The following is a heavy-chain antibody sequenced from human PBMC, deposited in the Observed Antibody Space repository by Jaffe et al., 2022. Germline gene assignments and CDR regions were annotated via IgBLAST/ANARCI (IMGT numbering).Heavy chain of an antibody. CDR1: GGSISSSNW. CDR3: ARTAVADMGTYYYYYYYMDV. CDR2: IYHSGST. J-gene: IGHJ6*03. D-gene: IGHD6-19*01. V-gene: IGHV4-4*02. Sequence: QVQLQESGPGLVKPSGTLSLTCAVSGGSISSSNWWSWIRQPPGKGLEWIGEIYHSGSTNYNPSLKSRVTISVDKSKNQFSLKLSSVTAADTAVYYCARTAVADMGTYYYYYYYMDVWGKGTTVTVSS.